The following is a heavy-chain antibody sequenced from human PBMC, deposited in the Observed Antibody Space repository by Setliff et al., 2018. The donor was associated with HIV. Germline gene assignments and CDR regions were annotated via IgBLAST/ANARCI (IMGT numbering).Heavy chain of an antibody. J-gene: IGHJ4*02. V-gene: IGHV1-46*01. D-gene: IGHD1-1*01. Sequence: ASVKVSCKVSGYTFTSYILRWVRQAAGQGLEWVGRIAPSSGGIHYAQKFQDRVTMTRDTPTSTVYMDLSRLRSEDTAVYYCAREFPGGTKGFDYWGQGTLVTVSS. CDR1: GYTFTSYI. CDR3: AREFPGGTKGFDY. CDR2: IAPSSGGI.